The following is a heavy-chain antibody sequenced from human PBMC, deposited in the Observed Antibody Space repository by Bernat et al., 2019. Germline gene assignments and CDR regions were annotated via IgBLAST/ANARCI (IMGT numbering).Heavy chain of an antibody. V-gene: IGHV3-53*05. J-gene: IGHJ6*02. Sequence: EVQLVETGGGLIQPGGSLRLSCAASGLTVSSNDMTWVRQAPGKGLEWVSVNHKGGRTYYADSVKGRFTISRDNSKNTLYVEMNSLRAEDTAVYYCARLYYYQMDVWGQGTTVTVSS. CDR2: NHKGGRT. CDR1: GLTVSSND. CDR3: ARLYYYQMDV.